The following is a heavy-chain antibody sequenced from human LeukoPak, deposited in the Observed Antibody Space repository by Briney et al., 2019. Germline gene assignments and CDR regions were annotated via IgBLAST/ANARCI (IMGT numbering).Heavy chain of an antibody. J-gene: IGHJ4*02. CDR2: INHSGST. V-gene: IGHV4-34*01. CDR1: GVSFSDYY. CDR3: AGRGYCSGDTCPPGY. D-gene: IGHD2-15*01. Sequence: SETLFLTCAVYGVSFSDYYWSWIRQPPGKGLEWVGEINHSGSTNYNPSLKSRVTMSVDTSNSPFSLKLRSVTAADTAVYFCAGRGYCSGDTCPPGYWGQGTLVTVSS.